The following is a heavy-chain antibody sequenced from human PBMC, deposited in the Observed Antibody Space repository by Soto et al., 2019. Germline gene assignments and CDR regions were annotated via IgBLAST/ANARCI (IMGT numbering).Heavy chain of an antibody. J-gene: IGHJ2*01. CDR2: IYRGGTT. D-gene: IGHD3-22*01. V-gene: IGHV3-53*02. Sequence: DVQLVETGGGLMRPGGSLRLSCAASGFTFSNYYMSWVRQAPGKGLEWVSVIYRGGTTYYADSVKGRFTISRDNSKNTLYLQMKRVRAEDTAVYYCVRDRYDSGGKYFDLWGRGTLVTVSS. CDR1: GFTFSNYY. CDR3: VRDRYDSGGKYFDL.